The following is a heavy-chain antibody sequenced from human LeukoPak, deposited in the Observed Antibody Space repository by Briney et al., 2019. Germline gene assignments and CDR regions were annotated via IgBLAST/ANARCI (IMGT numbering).Heavy chain of an antibody. CDR2: IYYSGST. CDR1: GGSISSYY. D-gene: IGHD6-19*01. V-gene: IGHV4-59*01. Sequence: SETLSLTCTVSGGSISSYYWSWIRQPPGKGLEWIGYIYYSGSTNYNPSLKSRVTISVDTSKNQFSLKLSSVTAADTAVYYCAREQWLIPGYGMDVWGRGTTVTVSS. J-gene: IGHJ6*02. CDR3: AREQWLIPGYGMDV.